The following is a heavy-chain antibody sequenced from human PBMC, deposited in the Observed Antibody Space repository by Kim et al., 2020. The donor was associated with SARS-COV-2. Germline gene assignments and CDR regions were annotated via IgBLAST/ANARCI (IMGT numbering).Heavy chain of an antibody. Sequence: GNPKYATGCTRRFVFSLDTSVSTAYLQINSLKTEDTAVYYCARELRPIDYWGQGTLVTVSS. J-gene: IGHJ4*02. CDR3: ARELRPIDY. V-gene: IGHV7-4-1*02. CDR2: GNP. D-gene: IGHD2-15*01.